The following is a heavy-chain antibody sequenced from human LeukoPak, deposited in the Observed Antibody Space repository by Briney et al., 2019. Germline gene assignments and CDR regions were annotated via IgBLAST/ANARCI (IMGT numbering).Heavy chain of an antibody. CDR3: ARGFPRYYYDSSGYYYFDY. CDR1: GYTFTGYY. Sequence: ASVKVSCKASGYTFTGYYMHWVRQAPGQGLEWMGWISAYNGNTNYAQKLQGRVTMTTDTSTSTAYMELRSLRSDDTAVYYCARGFPRYYYDSSGYYYFDYWGQGTLVTVSS. CDR2: ISAYNGNT. D-gene: IGHD3-22*01. J-gene: IGHJ4*02. V-gene: IGHV1-18*04.